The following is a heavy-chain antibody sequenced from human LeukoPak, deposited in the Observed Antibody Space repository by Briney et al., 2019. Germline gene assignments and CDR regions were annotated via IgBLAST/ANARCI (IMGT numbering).Heavy chain of an antibody. CDR2: IYYSGST. CDR1: GGSISSYY. V-gene: IGHV4-59*12. Sequence: SETLSLTCTVSGGSISSYYWSWIRQPPGKGLEWIGYIYYSGSTNYNPSLKSRVTISVDTSKNQFSLRLTSVTAADTAVYYCARSEDGEDFQHWGQGTLVTVSS. D-gene: IGHD5-24*01. J-gene: IGHJ1*01. CDR3: ARSEDGEDFQH.